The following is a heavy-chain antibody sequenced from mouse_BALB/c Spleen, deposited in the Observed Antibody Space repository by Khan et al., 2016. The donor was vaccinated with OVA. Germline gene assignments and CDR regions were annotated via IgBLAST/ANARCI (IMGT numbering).Heavy chain of an antibody. CDR3: ARTGGTYDGYFGYFDV. D-gene: IGHD2-3*01. CDR1: GYTFTSYW. J-gene: IGHJ1*01. Sequence: VQLQQSGAELARPGASVKLSCKASGYTFTSYWMQWVKQRPGQGLEWIGAIYPGIGDTRYTQKFRGKAKLTADKSSTTAYMQLSSLASEDSAFYYCARTGGTYDGYFGYFDVWGAGTTVTVSS. CDR2: IYPGIGDT. V-gene: IGHV1-87*01.